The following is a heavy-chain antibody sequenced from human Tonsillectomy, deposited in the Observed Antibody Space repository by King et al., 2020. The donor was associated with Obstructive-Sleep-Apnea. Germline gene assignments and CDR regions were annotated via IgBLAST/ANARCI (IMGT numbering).Heavy chain of an antibody. V-gene: IGHV3-30*04. J-gene: IGHJ4*02. CDR3: AGDKYSGSYYDSLGFYFDY. D-gene: IGHD1-26*01. CDR1: GFTFSSYA. CDR2: ISYDGSDK. Sequence: VQLVESGGGVVQPGRSLRLSCAASGFTFSSYALHWVRQAPGKGLEWVAVISYDGSDKYYADSVKGRFTISRDNSKNTLYLQMKSLRAEETAVYYCAGDKYSGSYYDSLGFYFDYWGQGTLVTVSS.